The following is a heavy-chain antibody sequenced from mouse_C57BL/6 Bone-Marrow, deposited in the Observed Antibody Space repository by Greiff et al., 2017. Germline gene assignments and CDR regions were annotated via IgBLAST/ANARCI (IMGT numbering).Heavy chain of an antibody. D-gene: IGHD1-1*01. V-gene: IGHV1-9*01. CDR2: ILPGSGST. CDR3: AVYYGSRDWYFDV. Sequence: QVQLKQSGAELMKPGASVKLSCKATGYTITGYCIEWVKQRPGHGLEWIGEILPGSGSTNSNAKFMGKATFTAETSSNTAYMPLSSLTTEDSSINNCAVYYGSRDWYFDVWGTGTTVTVSP. CDR1: GYTITGYC. J-gene: IGHJ1*03.